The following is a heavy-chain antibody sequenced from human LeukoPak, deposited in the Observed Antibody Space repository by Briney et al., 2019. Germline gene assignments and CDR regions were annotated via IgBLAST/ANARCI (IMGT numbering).Heavy chain of an antibody. CDR1: GVSISSSNW. Sequence: SGTLSLTCAVSGVSISSSNWWSWVRQPPGKGLEWIGEIYHSGSTNYNPSLKSRVTISVDKSKNQFSLKLSSVTAADTAVYYCARGPYYYDSSGYYIPYYGMDVWGQGTTVTVSS. J-gene: IGHJ6*02. CDR3: ARGPYYYDSSGYYIPYYGMDV. CDR2: IYHSGST. V-gene: IGHV4-4*02. D-gene: IGHD3-22*01.